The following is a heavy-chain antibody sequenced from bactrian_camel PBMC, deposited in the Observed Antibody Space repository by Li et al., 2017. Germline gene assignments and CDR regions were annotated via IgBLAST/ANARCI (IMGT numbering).Heavy chain of an antibody. D-gene: IGHD2*01. CDR2: IGIDGTT. CDR1: EYTYNSYC. CDR3: AADTRPWTTISNLGDASRYEY. J-gene: IGHJ4*01. Sequence: HVQLVESGGGPVQAGESLTLSCVATEYTYNSYCMAWFRQSPHTSWLERERVARIGIDGTTTYADSVRGRFTISLDSAKNTVYLRMNSLKPEDTAMYYCAADTRPWTTISNLGDASRYEYWGQGTQVTVS. V-gene: IGHV3S63*01.